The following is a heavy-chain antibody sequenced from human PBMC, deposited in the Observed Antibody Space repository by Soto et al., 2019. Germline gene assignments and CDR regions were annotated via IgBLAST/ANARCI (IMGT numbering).Heavy chain of an antibody. CDR1: GYDFTTYG. CDR3: ARGRYGDY. Sequence: QVHLVQSGAEVKKPGASVKVSCKGSGYDFTTYGITWVRQAPGQGLEWMAWISDHNGNTDYAQKLQGRVTVTRDTSTSTSYMVLRSLRSDDTAMYYGARGRYGDYWGQGALVTVSS. J-gene: IGHJ4*02. V-gene: IGHV1-18*01. CDR2: ISDHNGNT. D-gene: IGHD1-1*01.